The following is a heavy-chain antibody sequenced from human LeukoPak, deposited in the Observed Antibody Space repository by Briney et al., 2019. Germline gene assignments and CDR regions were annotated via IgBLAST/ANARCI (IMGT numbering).Heavy chain of an antibody. CDR1: GFTSSSYG. CDR2: ISGSGGST. D-gene: IGHD3-10*01. J-gene: IGHJ4*02. V-gene: IGHV3-23*01. CDR3: AKDVYYYGSGSYSY. Sequence: GGSLRLSCAASGFTSSSYGMSWVRQAPGKGLEWVSAISGSGGSTYYADSVKGRFTISRDNSKNTLYLQMNSLRAEDTAVYYCAKDVYYYGSGSYSYWGQGTLVTVSS.